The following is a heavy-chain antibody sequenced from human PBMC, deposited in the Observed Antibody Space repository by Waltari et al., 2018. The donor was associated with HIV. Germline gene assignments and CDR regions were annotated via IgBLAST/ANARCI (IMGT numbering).Heavy chain of an antibody. CDR2: INHSGST. V-gene: IGHV4-34*01. Sequence: QVQLQQWGAGLLKPSETLSLTCAVYAGSVSGYYWSWIRRPPGQGLEWIGEINHSGSTNYSPSLKSRVTISRDTSNNQFSLKLNSVTAADTAVYYCARALNDYGDLDSWGQGTLVTVSS. J-gene: IGHJ4*02. CDR3: ARALNDYGDLDS. CDR1: AGSVSGYY. D-gene: IGHD4-17*01.